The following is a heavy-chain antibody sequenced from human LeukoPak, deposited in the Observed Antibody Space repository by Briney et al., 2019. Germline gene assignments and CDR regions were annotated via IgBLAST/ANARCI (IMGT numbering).Heavy chain of an antibody. D-gene: IGHD5-18*01. J-gene: IGHJ4*02. Sequence: SETLSLTCTVSGGSVSTYYWNWIRQPPGKGLEWIGYIYHSGGTNCNPSLQSRVTISVDTSKNQFSLNLNSVTAADTAVYYCARGSRGYSYGWGQGTLVTVSS. V-gene: IGHV4-59*02. CDR3: ARGSRGYSYG. CDR1: GGSVSTYY. CDR2: IYHSGGT.